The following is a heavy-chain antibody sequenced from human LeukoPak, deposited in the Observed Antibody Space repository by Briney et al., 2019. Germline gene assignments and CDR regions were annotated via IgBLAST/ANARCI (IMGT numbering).Heavy chain of an antibody. J-gene: IGHJ4*02. Sequence: ASVKVSCKASGGTFSSYAISWVRQAPGQGLEWMGRIIPILGIANYAQKFQGTVTITADKSTSTAYMELSSLRSEDTAVYYCARGPSSWLYYFDYWGQGTLVTVSS. V-gene: IGHV1-69*04. CDR1: GGTFSSYA. CDR2: IIPILGIA. D-gene: IGHD6-13*01. CDR3: ARGPSSWLYYFDY.